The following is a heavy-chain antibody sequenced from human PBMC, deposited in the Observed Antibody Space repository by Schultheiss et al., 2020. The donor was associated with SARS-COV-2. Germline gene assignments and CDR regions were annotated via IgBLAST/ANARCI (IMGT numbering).Heavy chain of an antibody. CDR3: ARGRADSSGYYAFDI. CDR2: INHSGST. Sequence: GSLRLSCAVYGWSFSGYYWSSIRQPPGKGLEWIGEINHSGSTNYNPSLKSRVTISVDTSKNQFSLKLSSVTAADTAVYYCARGRADSSGYYAFDIWGQGTMVTVSS. J-gene: IGHJ3*02. CDR1: GWSFSGYY. V-gene: IGHV4-34*01. D-gene: IGHD3-22*01.